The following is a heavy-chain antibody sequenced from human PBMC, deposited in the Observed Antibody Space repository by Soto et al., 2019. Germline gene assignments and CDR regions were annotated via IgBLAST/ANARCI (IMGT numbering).Heavy chain of an antibody. CDR1: GGTFGNTA. V-gene: IGHV1-69*12. Sequence: QVQLVQSGAEVKKPGSSVNVSCKTSGGTFGNTAVTWVRQAPGQGLEWMGGIVPMFGTANYAQKFQGRVTITADESTNTAYMELRSLRPDDTAVYYCARDGDPGYTFWSGPLGGGRFDPWGQGTLVTVSS. CDR2: IVPMFGTA. D-gene: IGHD3-3*01. J-gene: IGHJ5*02. CDR3: ARDGDPGYTFWSGPLGGGRFDP.